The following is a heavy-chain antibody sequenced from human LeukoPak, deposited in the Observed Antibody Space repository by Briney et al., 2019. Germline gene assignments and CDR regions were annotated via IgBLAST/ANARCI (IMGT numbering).Heavy chain of an antibody. Sequence: TGGSLRLSCAASGFTFSSYAMSWVRQAPGKGLEWVSAISGSGGSTYYADSVKGRFTISRDNSKNTLYLQMNSLRAEDTAVYYCANLTPYYYDSSGYFDYWGQGTLVTVSS. CDR2: ISGSGGST. CDR3: ANLTPYYYDSSGYFDY. D-gene: IGHD3-22*01. V-gene: IGHV3-23*01. CDR1: GFTFSSYA. J-gene: IGHJ4*02.